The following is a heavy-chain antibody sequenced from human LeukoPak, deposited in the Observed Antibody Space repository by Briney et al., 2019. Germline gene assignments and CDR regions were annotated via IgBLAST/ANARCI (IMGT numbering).Heavy chain of an antibody. CDR3: TTDRYLAVAPDY. J-gene: IGHJ4*02. CDR1: GFTFSNAW. V-gene: IGHV3-15*01. Sequence: GGSLRLSCAASGFTFSNAWMSWVRQAPGKGLEWVGRIKSKTDGGTTDYAAPVKGRFTISRDDSKNTLYLQMNSLKTEDTAVYYCTTDRYLAVAPDYWGQGTLVTVSS. CDR2: IKSKTDGGTT. D-gene: IGHD6-19*01.